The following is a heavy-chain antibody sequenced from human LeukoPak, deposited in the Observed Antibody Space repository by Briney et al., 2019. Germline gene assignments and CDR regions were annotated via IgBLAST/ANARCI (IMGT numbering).Heavy chain of an antibody. Sequence: GGSLRLSCAASGFTFSSYWMHWVRQAPGKGLVWVSRISSDGSSTSYADSVKGRFTISSDNAKNTLYLQMNSLRAEDTAVYYCTRDRSYANDYWGQGTMVTVSS. D-gene: IGHD1-26*01. CDR1: GFTFSSYW. J-gene: IGHJ4*02. CDR3: TRDRSYANDY. CDR2: ISSDGSST. V-gene: IGHV3-74*01.